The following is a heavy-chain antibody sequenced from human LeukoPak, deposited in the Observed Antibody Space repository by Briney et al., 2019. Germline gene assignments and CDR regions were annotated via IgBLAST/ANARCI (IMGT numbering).Heavy chain of an antibody. V-gene: IGHV3-48*04. CDR1: GFTFSSYG. CDR2: ISSGSSTI. J-gene: IGHJ4*02. Sequence: GGSLRLSCAASGFTFSSYGMHWVRQAPGKGLEWLAYISSGSSTIYYADSVKGRFTTSRDNAKNSLSLQMNSLRAEDTAVYYCARESSGYYDYWGQGTLVTVSS. D-gene: IGHD3-22*01. CDR3: ARESSGYYDY.